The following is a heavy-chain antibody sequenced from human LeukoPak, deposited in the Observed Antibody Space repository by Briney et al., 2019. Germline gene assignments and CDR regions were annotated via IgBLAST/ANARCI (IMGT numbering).Heavy chain of an antibody. D-gene: IGHD6-13*01. V-gene: IGHV4-39*07. J-gene: IGHJ6*03. CDR2: IYYSGST. Sequence: TSETLSLTCTVSGGSISSSSYYWGWIRQPPGKGLEWIGSIYYSGSTYYNPSLKSRVTISVDTSKNQFSLKLSSVTAADTAVYYCARGTSYSSSWYINYYYMDVWGKGTTVTISS. CDR3: ARGTSYSSSWYINYYYMDV. CDR1: GGSISSSSYY.